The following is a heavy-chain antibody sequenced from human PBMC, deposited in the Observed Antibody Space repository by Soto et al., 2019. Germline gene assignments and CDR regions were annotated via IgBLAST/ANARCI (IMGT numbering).Heavy chain of an antibody. Sequence: EVQLVESGGGLVKPGGSLRLSCAASGFTFSSYSMNWVRQAPGKGLEWVSSISSSSSYIYYADSVKGRFTTSRDNAKNSLYLQMNSLRAEDTDVYYCATPTTVTTYGMDVWGQGTTVTVSS. CDR1: GFTFSSYS. V-gene: IGHV3-21*01. CDR2: ISSSSSYI. D-gene: IGHD4-17*01. CDR3: ATPTTVTTYGMDV. J-gene: IGHJ6*02.